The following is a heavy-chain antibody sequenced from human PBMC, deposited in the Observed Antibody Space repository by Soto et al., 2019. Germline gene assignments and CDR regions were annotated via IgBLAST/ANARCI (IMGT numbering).Heavy chain of an antibody. CDR1: GYTFARYY. V-gene: IGHV1-2*02. CDR2: LNPYSGDT. Sequence: QVQLEQSGTEVKIPGASVKVSCKASGYTFARYYVHWLRQAPGQGLEWMGWLNPYSGDTRYAQKFQGRVTMTRDTSISTAYMQVSSLKSDDTAVYYCARIRIEASVFDYWGQGTLLTISS. J-gene: IGHJ4*02. D-gene: IGHD2-21*01. CDR3: ARIRIEASVFDY.